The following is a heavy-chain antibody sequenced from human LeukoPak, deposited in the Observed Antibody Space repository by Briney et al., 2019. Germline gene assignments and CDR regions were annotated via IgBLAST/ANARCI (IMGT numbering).Heavy chain of an antibody. V-gene: IGHV3-23*01. CDR1: GFTFDDYG. CDR3: AKERATTTSFDY. Sequence: GGSLRLSCAASGFTFDDYGMSWVRQAPGTGLEWVSIIGGNGGGTYYADSVKGRFTISRDNSKNTLYLQMNSLRAEDTVVYFCAKERATTTSFDYWGQGTLVTVSS. D-gene: IGHD4-11*01. J-gene: IGHJ4*02. CDR2: IGGNGGGT.